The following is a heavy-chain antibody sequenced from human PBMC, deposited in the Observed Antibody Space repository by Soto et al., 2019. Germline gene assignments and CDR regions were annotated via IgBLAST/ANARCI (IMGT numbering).Heavy chain of an antibody. D-gene: IGHD3-10*01. J-gene: IGHJ4*02. CDR3: ARADRITYYWDY. V-gene: IGHV3-30-3*01. CDR1: GFTFSTYA. CDR2: IPYDGSNK. Sequence: PGGSLRLSCAASGFTFSTYAMHWVRQAPGKGLEWVAVIPYDGSNKYYADSVKDRFTISRDNSKNTVYLEMNSLRAEDTAVYYCARADRITYYWDYWGQGTLVTVSS.